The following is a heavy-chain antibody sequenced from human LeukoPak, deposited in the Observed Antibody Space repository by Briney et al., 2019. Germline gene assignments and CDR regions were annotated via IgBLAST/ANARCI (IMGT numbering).Heavy chain of an antibody. V-gene: IGHV4-39*01. Sequence: SETLSLTCTVSGGSISSSSYYWGWIRQPPGKGLEWIGSIYYSGSTYYNPSLKSRVTISVDTSKNQFSLKLSSVTAADTAVYYCATRVYYDILTGYYYYFDYWGQGTLVTVSS. J-gene: IGHJ4*02. CDR1: GGSISSSSYY. D-gene: IGHD3-9*01. CDR2: IYYSGST. CDR3: ATRVYYDILTGYYYYFDY.